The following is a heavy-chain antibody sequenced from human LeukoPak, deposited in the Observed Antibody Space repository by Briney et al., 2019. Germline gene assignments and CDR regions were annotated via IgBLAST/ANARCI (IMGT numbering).Heavy chain of an antibody. J-gene: IGHJ4*02. D-gene: IGHD3-22*01. Sequence: PGGSLRLSCAASGFTFSNAWMSWVRQAPGKGLEWVGRIKSKTDGGTTDYAAPVKGRFTISRDDSKNTLYLQMNSLKTEDTAVYYCATIGSSRYYYYFDYWGQGSLVTVSS. CDR2: IKSKTDGGTT. V-gene: IGHV3-15*01. CDR1: GFTFSNAW. CDR3: ATIGSSRYYYYFDY.